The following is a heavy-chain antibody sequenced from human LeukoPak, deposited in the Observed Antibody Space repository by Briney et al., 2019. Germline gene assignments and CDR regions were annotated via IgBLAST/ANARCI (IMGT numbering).Heavy chain of an antibody. CDR3: AKVPRAAGTDY. V-gene: IGHV3-23*01. D-gene: IGHD6-13*01. CDR1: GFTLSSYA. J-gene: IGHJ4*02. Sequence: GGSLRLSCAASGFTLSSYAMSWVRQAPGKGLEWVSAISDTGNTYHADSVKGRFTISRDSPKNTLFLQMNRLRPEDAAVYYCAKVPRAAGTDYWGQGTLVTVSS. CDR2: ISDTGNT.